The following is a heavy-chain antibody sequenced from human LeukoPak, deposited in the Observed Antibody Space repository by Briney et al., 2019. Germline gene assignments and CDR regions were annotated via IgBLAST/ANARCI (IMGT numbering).Heavy chain of an antibody. J-gene: IGHJ4*02. CDR2: INHSGST. CDR1: GGSFSGYY. Sequence: SETLSLTCAVYGGSFSGYYWSWIRQPPGKGLEWIGEINHSGSTNYNPSLKSRVTISVDTSKNQFSLKLSSVTAADTAVYYCASSPPGYFDWLSRYYFDYWGQGTLVTVSS. D-gene: IGHD3-9*01. CDR3: ASSPPGYFDWLSRYYFDY. V-gene: IGHV4-34*01.